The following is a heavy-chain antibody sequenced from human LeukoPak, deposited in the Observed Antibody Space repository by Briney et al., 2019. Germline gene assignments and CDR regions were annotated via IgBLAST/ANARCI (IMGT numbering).Heavy chain of an antibody. Sequence: QAGGSLRLSCAASGFTFSTYWMSWVRQAPGKGLEWVSAISGSGGSTYYADSVKGRFTISRDNSKNTLYLQMNSLRAEDTAVYYCAKGVYYYLCWGQGTLVTVSS. J-gene: IGHJ4*02. CDR1: GFTFSTYW. V-gene: IGHV3-23*01. CDR2: ISGSGGST. D-gene: IGHD3-10*01. CDR3: AKGVYYYLC.